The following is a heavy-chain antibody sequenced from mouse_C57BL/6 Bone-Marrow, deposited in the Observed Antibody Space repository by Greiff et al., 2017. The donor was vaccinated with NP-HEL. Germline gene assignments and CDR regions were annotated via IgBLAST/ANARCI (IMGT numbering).Heavy chain of an antibody. CDR2: IAPNSGGT. V-gene: IGHV1-72*01. CDR1: GYTFTSYW. Sequence: QVQLQQPGAELVQPGASVKLSCKASGYTFTSYWMHWVKQRPGRGLEWIGRIAPNSGGTKYNEKFKSKATLTVDKPSSAAYMQLSSLTADDSAVYYCARWGGDYWGQGTTLTVSS. J-gene: IGHJ2*01. CDR3: ARWGGDY.